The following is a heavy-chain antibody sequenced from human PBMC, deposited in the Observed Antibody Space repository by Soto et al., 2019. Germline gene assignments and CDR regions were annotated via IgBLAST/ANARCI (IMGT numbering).Heavy chain of an antibody. CDR1: GGSISSYY. CDR3: ARDGFETGDYYYYGMDV. Sequence: PSETLSLTCTVSGGSISSYYWSWIRQPAGKGLEWIGRIYTSGSTNYNPSLKSRVTMSVDTSKNQFSLKLGSVTAADTAVYYCARDGFETGDYYYYGMDVWGQGTTVTVSS. CDR2: IYTSGST. J-gene: IGHJ6*02. V-gene: IGHV4-4*07. D-gene: IGHD2-8*02.